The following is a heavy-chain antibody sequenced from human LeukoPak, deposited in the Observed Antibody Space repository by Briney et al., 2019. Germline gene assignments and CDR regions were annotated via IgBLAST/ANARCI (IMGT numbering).Heavy chain of an antibody. CDR1: GFTFSSYV. Sequence: GGSLRLSCAASGFTFSSYVMSWVRQAPGKGLEWVSAVSGRGGSTYYADSVKGRFTISRDNSKNTLYLQMSSLRAEDTAVYYCAKFGYDYGDLRDNWGQGTLVTVSS. CDR2: VSGRGGST. J-gene: IGHJ4*02. CDR3: AKFGYDYGDLRDN. V-gene: IGHV3-23*01. D-gene: IGHD4-17*01.